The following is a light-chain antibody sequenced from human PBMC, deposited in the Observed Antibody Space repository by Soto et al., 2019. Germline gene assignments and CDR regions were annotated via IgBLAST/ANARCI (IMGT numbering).Light chain of an antibody. J-gene: IGKJ5*01. V-gene: IGKV1-5*03. CDR1: QSISSW. Sequence: DIQMTQSPSSLAASVGDRVSISCRASQSISSWLAWYQQKPGKAPKLLIYKASTLKSGVPSRFSGSGSGTEFNITVGSRVRKELCAFYCYLYNAYLAALGRGTRVEIK. CDR2: KAS. CDR3: YLYNAYLAA.